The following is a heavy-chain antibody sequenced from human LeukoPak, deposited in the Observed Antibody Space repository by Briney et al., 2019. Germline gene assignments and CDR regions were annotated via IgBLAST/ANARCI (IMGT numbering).Heavy chain of an antibody. J-gene: IGHJ4*02. CDR1: RGTFSSYA. CDR3: ARDTHGYSH. Sequence: AVKVSCKASRGTFSSYAISWVRQAPGQGLEWMGGIIPIFGTANYAQKFQGRVTITEDESTSTAYRELSSLRSEDTAVYYCARDTHGYSHWGQGTLVTVSS. CDR2: IIPIFGTA. D-gene: IGHD5-24*01. V-gene: IGHV1-69*13.